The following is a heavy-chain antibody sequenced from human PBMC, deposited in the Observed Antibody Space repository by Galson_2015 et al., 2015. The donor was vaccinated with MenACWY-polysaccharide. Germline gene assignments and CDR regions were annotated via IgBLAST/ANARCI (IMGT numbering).Heavy chain of an antibody. D-gene: IGHD3-10*02. CDR2: IKKDGSEK. J-gene: IGHJ5*02. Sequence: SLRLSCAASGFTFSTYWMTWVRQAPGKGLEWVANIKKDGSEKYYVASVRGRFTISRDNAKNSLYLQMNSLRAEDTAIYYCARDQLGSGSWSWFDPWGQGTLVPVSS. V-gene: IGHV3-7*01. CDR3: ARDQLGSGSWSWFDP. CDR1: GFTFSTYW.